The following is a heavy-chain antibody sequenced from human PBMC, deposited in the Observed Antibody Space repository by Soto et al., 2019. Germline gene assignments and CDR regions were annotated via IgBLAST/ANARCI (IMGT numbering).Heavy chain of an antibody. J-gene: IGHJ6*02. CDR1: GYSFTRYW. CDR3: ARKSYDFWSGYYDGMDV. CDR2: IYPGDSDT. V-gene: IGHV5-51*01. Sequence: PGESLKISCKGSGYSFTRYWIGWVRQMPGKGLEWMGIIYPGDSDTRYSPSFQGQVTISADKSISTAYLQWSSLKASDTAMYYCARKSYDFWSGYYDGMDVWGQGTTVTVSS. D-gene: IGHD3-3*01.